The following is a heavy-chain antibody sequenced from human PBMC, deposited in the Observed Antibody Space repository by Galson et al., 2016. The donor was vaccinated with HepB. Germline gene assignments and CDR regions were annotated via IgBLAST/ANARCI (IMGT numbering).Heavy chain of an antibody. D-gene: IGHD2/OR15-2a*01. CDR3: ARRHEYCPPVGCSVDY. V-gene: IGHV3-30*03. J-gene: IGHJ4*02. Sequence: SLRLSCAASGFTFSTYGMHWVRQAPGKGLEWVALISYDGKSESYADSVKGRVTISRDNSKNTLYLQMHSLRGEDTAVYYCARRHEYCPPVGCSVDYWGQGTLVSVSS. CDR2: ISYDGKSE. CDR1: GFTFSTYG.